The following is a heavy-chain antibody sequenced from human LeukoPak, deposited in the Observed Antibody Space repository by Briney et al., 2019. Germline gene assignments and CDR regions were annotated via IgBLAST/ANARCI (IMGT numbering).Heavy chain of an antibody. CDR1: GYTFTGYY. Sequence: ASVKVSCKASGYTFTGYYMHWVRQAPGQGLEWMGWINPNSGGTNYAHKFQGRVTMTRDTSISTAYMELSRLRFDDTAVYYCARGPPGAIRFLEWNFPLDYWGQGTLVTVSS. CDR2: INPNSGGT. J-gene: IGHJ4*02. CDR3: ARGPPGAIRFLEWNFPLDY. D-gene: IGHD3-3*01. V-gene: IGHV1-2*02.